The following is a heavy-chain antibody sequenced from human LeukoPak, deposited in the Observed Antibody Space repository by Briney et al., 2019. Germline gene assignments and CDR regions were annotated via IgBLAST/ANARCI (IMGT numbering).Heavy chain of an antibody. D-gene: IGHD5-18*01. J-gene: IGHJ4*02. CDR2: IHPGDSDT. V-gene: IGHV5-51*01. CDR1: GYSFASYW. Sequence: GESLKISCEGSGYSFASYWIGWVRQMPGKGLEWMGIIHPGDSDTRYSPSFQGQVTISADKSVSTAYLQWSSLKASDTAMYYCARQGPIQLDSWGQGTLVTVSS. CDR3: ARQGPIQLDS.